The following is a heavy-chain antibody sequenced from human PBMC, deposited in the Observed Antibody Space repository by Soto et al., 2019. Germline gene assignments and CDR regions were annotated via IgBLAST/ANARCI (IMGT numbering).Heavy chain of an antibody. Sequence: PSETLSLTCTVSGGSISSGDYYLRWIRQPPGKGLEWIGYIYYSGSTYYNPSLKSRVTISVDTSKNQFSLKLSSVTAAETAVYYCERGIGYDSSGYYYRGHAFDIWGQGTMVTVS. D-gene: IGHD3-22*01. V-gene: IGHV4-30-4*01. CDR2: IYYSGST. J-gene: IGHJ3*02. CDR3: ERGIGYDSSGYYYRGHAFDI. CDR1: GGSISSGDYY.